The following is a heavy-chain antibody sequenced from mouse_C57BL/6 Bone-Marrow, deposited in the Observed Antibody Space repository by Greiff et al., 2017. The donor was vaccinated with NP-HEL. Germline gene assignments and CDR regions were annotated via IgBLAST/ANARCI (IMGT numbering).Heavy chain of an antibody. CDR1: GFTFSDYG. D-gene: IGHD1-1*01. CDR2: ISSGSSTI. J-gene: IGHJ4*01. V-gene: IGHV5-17*01. CDR3: ARQNYGSSYELDY. Sequence: EVKLQESGGGLVKPGGSLKLSCAASGFTFSDYGMHWVRQAPEKGLEWVAYISSGSSTIYYADTVKGRFTISRDNAKNTLFLQMTSLRSEDTAMYYCARQNYGSSYELDYWGQGTSVTVSS.